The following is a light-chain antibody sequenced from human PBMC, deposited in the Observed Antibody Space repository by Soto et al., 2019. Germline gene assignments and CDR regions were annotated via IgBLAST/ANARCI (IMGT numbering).Light chain of an antibody. CDR2: DAS. Sequence: DIQMTQSPSTLSASVGDRVTITCRASQSISSWLAWYQQKPGKAPKLLIYDASSLESGVPSRFSGSGSGTDFTLTISSLQPDDFATYYCQQYNSIRRTFGQGTKVEIK. CDR3: QQYNSIRRT. CDR1: QSISSW. V-gene: IGKV1-5*01. J-gene: IGKJ1*01.